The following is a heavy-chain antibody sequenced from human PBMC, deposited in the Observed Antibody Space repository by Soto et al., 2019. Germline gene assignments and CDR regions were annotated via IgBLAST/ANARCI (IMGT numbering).Heavy chain of an antibody. CDR1: GFTFTTFG. V-gene: IGHV3-30*18. D-gene: IGHD4-17*01. Sequence: QVQLVESGGVVVQPGGSLRLSCTASGFTFTTFGIHWVRQAPGKGLEWVALISYDGHNKYYSDSVKGRFTISRDNYKNTLSLQMNSLRAEDTAGYNLAKDLRAYGDYNYYYFGMGGLGQVTTVSFSS. J-gene: IGHJ6*02. CDR2: ISYDGHNK. CDR3: AKDLRAYGDYNYYYFGMGG.